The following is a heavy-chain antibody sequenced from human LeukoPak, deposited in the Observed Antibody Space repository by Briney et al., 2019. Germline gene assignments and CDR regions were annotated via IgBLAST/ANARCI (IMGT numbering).Heavy chain of an antibody. CDR1: GYTFTNYG. CDR2: ISAYNGNT. J-gene: IGHJ4*02. CDR3: ARPLTTYYGSGSYYFDY. V-gene: IGHV1-18*01. D-gene: IGHD3-10*01. Sequence: ASVKVSCKTSGYTFTNYGISWVRQAPGQGLEWMGWISAYNGNTNYAQKLQGRVTMTTDTSTSTAYTELRSLRSDDTAVYYCARPLTTYYGSGSYYFDYWGQGTLVTVSS.